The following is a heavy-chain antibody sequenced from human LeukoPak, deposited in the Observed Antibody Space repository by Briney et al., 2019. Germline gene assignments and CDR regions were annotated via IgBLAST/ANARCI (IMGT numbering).Heavy chain of an antibody. CDR1: GFTFSSYE. D-gene: IGHD3-10*01. CDR3: ARVYYYGSGSYLDY. Sequence: GGSLRLSCAASGFTFSSYEMNWVRQAPGKGLEWVSYISISGSTIYYADSVKGRFTISRDNAKNPLYLQMNSLRAEDTAVYYCARVYYYGSGSYLDYWGQGTLVTVSS. J-gene: IGHJ4*02. V-gene: IGHV3-48*03. CDR2: ISISGSTI.